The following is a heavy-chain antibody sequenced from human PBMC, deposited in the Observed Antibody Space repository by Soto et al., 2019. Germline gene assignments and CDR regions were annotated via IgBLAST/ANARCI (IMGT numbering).Heavy chain of an antibody. CDR1: GFTFSSYA. J-gene: IGHJ6*01. CDR2: ISSNGGST. CDR3: VKGRILWFGESRLAGMDV. D-gene: IGHD3-10*01. Sequence: GGSLRLSCSASGFTFSSYAMHWVRQAPGKGLEYVSAISSNGGSTYYADSVKGRFTISRDNSKNTLYLQMSSLRAEDTAVYYCVKGRILWFGESRLAGMDVWGQGTKVTVSS. V-gene: IGHV3-64D*06.